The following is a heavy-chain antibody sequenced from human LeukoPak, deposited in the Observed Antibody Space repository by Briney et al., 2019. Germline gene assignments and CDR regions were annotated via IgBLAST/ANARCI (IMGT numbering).Heavy chain of an antibody. J-gene: IGHJ6*02. V-gene: IGHV1-69*04. CDR3: ARGGAGAEYYYGMDV. CDR1: GGTFSSYA. Sequence: SVKVSCKASGGTFSSYAISWVRQAPGQGLEWMGRIIPILGIANYAQKFQGRVTITADKSTSTAYMELSSLRSEDTAVYYCARGGAGAEYYYGMDVWGQGTTVTVSS. D-gene: IGHD1-26*01. CDR2: IIPILGIA.